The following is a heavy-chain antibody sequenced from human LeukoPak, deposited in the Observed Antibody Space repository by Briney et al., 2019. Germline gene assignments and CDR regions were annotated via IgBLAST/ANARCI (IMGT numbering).Heavy chain of an antibody. Sequence: PGGSLRLSCAASGFTFSTYEMNWVRQAPGKGLEGVSDISSSGSTIYYADSVKGRFTISRDNANNSLYLQLNAVGADDTAVYYCMGEGRITMVRGVMNGMDVWGKGTTVTVSS. V-gene: IGHV3-48*03. CDR2: ISSSGSTI. D-gene: IGHD3-10*01. CDR1: GFTFSTYE. J-gene: IGHJ6*04. CDR3: MGEGRITMVRGVMNGMDV.